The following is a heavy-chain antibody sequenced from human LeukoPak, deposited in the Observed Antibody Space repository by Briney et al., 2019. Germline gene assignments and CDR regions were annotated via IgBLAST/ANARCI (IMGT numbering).Heavy chain of an antibody. Sequence: SETLSLTCTVSGGSISSYYWSWIRQPAGKGLEWIGRIYTSGSTNYNPSLKSRVTMSVDTSKNQFSLKLSSVTAADTAVYYCARVKYYYDSSGHYHIASGYYYYYYMDVWGKGSTVTVSS. CDR1: GGSISSYY. J-gene: IGHJ6*03. CDR2: IYTSGST. CDR3: ARVKYYYDSSGHYHIASGYYYYYYMDV. D-gene: IGHD3-22*01. V-gene: IGHV4-4*07.